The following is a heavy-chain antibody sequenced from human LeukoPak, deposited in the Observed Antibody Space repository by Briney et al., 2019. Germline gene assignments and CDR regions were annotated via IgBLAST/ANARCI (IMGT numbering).Heavy chain of an antibody. V-gene: IGHV3-30*02. Sequence: PGGSLRLSCAASGFTFSSYGMHWVRQAPGKGLGWVAFIRYDGSNKYYADSVKGRFTISRDNSKNTLYLQMNSLRAEDTAVYYCAKTPRYCSGGSSPWFDYWGQGTLVTVSS. CDR3: AKTPRYCSGGSSPWFDY. CDR1: GFTFSSYG. CDR2: IRYDGSNK. J-gene: IGHJ4*02. D-gene: IGHD2-15*01.